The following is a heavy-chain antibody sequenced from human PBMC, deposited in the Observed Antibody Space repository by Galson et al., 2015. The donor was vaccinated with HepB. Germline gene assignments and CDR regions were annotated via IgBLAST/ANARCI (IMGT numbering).Heavy chain of an antibody. CDR1: GYTFSSYG. Sequence: SVKVSCKASGYTFSSYGFSWLRQAPGQGLEWMGWVTPYTGNTDYAQKLQGRVTMTTDTSTNTAYMELRSLRSDDTAVYYCARPVRYYDSSAYFPFDYWGQGTLVTVSS. CDR2: VTPYTGNT. D-gene: IGHD3-22*01. V-gene: IGHV1-18*04. J-gene: IGHJ4*02. CDR3: ARPVRYYDSSAYFPFDY.